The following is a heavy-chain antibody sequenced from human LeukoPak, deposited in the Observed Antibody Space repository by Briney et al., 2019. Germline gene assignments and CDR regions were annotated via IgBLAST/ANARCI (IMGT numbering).Heavy chain of an antibody. CDR1: GFTFSSYA. CDR3: ARASYVSWCYYFDY. CDR2: ISGSGGST. J-gene: IGHJ4*02. D-gene: IGHD3-10*01. Sequence: GGSLRLSCAASGFTFSSYAMSWVRQAPGKGLEWVSAISGSGGSTYYADSVKGRFTISRDNSKNTLYLQMNSLRAEDTAVYYCARASYVSWCYYFDYWGQGTRVTVSS. V-gene: IGHV3-23*01.